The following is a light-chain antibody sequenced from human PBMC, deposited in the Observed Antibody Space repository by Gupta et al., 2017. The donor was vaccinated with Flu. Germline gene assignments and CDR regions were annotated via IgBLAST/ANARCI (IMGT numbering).Light chain of an antibody. CDR1: QGLSSW. Sequence: PSTLSAYVGDRVTITCRASQGLSSWLAWYQQKPGKAPNLLIYKASNLESGVPSRFSGSGSGTEFTLTISSLQPDDFATYYCQQYDSYSLTFGGGTKVEI. CDR2: KAS. J-gene: IGKJ4*01. CDR3: QQYDSYSLT. V-gene: IGKV1-5*03.